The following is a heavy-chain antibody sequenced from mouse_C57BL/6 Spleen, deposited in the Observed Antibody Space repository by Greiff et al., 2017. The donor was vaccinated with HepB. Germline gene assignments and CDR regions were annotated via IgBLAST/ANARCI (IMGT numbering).Heavy chain of an antibody. CDR1: GYTFTEYT. CDR3: ARHEDRRGVDY. J-gene: IGHJ2*01. Sequence: VQLQQSGAELVKPGASVKLSCQASGYTFTEYTINWVKQRPGPGLARIGWFYPGSGSIKYNEKFKDKATLTAAKSSSKAYMELSRVTSEDSAVYVGARHEDRRGVDYWGQGTTLTVSS. CDR2: FYPGSGSI. V-gene: IGHV1-62-2*01.